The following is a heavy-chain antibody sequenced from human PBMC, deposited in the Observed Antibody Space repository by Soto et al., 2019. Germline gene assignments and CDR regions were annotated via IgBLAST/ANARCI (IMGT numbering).Heavy chain of an antibody. CDR1: GGSFSGYY. CDR3: ARGDAAAGTGYYYYYGMDV. CDR2: INHSGST. J-gene: IGHJ6*02. V-gene: IGHV4-34*01. Sequence: SETLSLTCAVYGGSFSGYYWSWIRQPPGKGLEWIGEINHSGSTNYNPSLKSRVTISVDTSKNQFSLKLSPVTAADTAVYYCARGDAAAGTGYYYYYGMDVWGQGTTVTVSS. D-gene: IGHD6-13*01.